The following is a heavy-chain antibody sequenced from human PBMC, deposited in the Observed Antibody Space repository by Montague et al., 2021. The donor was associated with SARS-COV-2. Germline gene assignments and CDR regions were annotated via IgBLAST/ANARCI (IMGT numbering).Heavy chain of an antibody. CDR2: FFTSGSI. D-gene: IGHD5-12*01. CDR1: GASINSGTYY. CDR3: AREFSDGYASV. V-gene: IGHV4-61*02. J-gene: IGHJ4*03. Sequence: TLSLTCSVSGASINSGTYYWSWIRQSAGRGLKWIGRFFTSGSINYNPSLKSRVTISLESSRKVFSLNLTSVTAADTAVYYCAREFSDGYASVWGQGTLVIVSS.